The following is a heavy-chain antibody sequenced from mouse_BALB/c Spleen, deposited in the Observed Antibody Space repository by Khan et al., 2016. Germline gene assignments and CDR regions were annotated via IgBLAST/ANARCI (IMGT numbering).Heavy chain of an antibody. CDR3: ARDYYGWFAY. CDR1: GYSITSGYS. D-gene: IGHD1-1*01. CDR2: IHYSGST. V-gene: IGHV3-1*02. Sequence: EVQLQESGPDLVKPSQSLSLTCTVAGYSITSGYSWHWIRQFPGNKLEWMGYIHYSGSTNYHPSLKSRISITRDISKNQFFLQLISVTTEDTATXDCARDYYGWFAYWGQGTLVTVSA. J-gene: IGHJ3*01.